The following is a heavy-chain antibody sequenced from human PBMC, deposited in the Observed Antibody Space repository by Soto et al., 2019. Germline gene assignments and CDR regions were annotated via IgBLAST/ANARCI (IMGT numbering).Heavy chain of an antibody. CDR2: VSPSGTT. V-gene: IGHV4-31*03. J-gene: IGHJ6*02. Sequence: QVPLQESGPGLVKPSQTLSLTCTVSGDSISGGYYWSWIRQHPGKGLEWIGYVSPSGTTYYNPSLNGRVSISRDTSKNQFSLEVTSVTAADTAVYHCARDRGGYGMDVWGQGTTVTVSS. CDR3: ARDRGGYGMDV. CDR1: GDSISGGYY.